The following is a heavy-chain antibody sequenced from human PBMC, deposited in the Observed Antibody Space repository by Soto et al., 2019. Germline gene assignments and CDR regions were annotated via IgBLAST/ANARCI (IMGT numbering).Heavy chain of an antibody. Sequence: GGSLRLSCAASGFTFSSYAMSWVRQAPGKGLEWVSVIYSGGSTYYADSVKGRFTISRHNSKNTLYLQMNSLRAEDTTVYYCAREVRVLGYYFDYWGQGTLVTVSS. CDR2: IYSGGST. J-gene: IGHJ4*02. CDR3: AREVRVLGYYFDY. D-gene: IGHD3-10*01. CDR1: GFTFSSYA. V-gene: IGHV3-53*04.